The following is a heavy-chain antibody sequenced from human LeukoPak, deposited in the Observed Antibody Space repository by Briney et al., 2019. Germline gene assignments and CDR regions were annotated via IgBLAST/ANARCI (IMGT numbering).Heavy chain of an antibody. D-gene: IGHD5-24*01. J-gene: IGHJ4*02. CDR1: EFTFSSYA. CDR3: ARDINYLIDY. V-gene: IGHV3-23*01. CDR2: ISNSGGAT. Sequence: RSGGSLRLSCAASEFTFSSYAMNWVRQAPGKGLEWVAVISNSGGATYYADSVKGRFTISRDNAKNTLYLQMNSLRADDTAVYYCARDINYLIDYWGQGTLVTVSS.